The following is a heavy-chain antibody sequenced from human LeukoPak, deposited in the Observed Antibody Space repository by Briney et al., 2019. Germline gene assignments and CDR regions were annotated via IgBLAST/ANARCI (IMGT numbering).Heavy chain of an antibody. CDR1: GYSISSGYY. D-gene: IGHD5-24*01. Sequence: PSETLSLTCTVSGYSISSGYYWGWIRQPPGKGLEWIGSIYHSGRTFYNPSLKSRVTISVDTSKNQFSLKLTSVTAADTAVYYCARLYLPATQFDYWGQGTLVTVSS. CDR2: IYHSGRT. CDR3: ARLYLPATQFDY. V-gene: IGHV4-38-2*02. J-gene: IGHJ4*02.